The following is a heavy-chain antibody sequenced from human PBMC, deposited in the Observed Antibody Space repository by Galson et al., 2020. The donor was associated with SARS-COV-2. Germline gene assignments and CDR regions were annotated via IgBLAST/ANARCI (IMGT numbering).Heavy chain of an antibody. CDR1: GITFSSYG. CDR2: ISYDGSNK. CDR3: AKSYILTGLSY. J-gene: IGHJ4*02. Sequence: GASLKISCAASGITFSSYGMHWVRQAPGKGLEWVAVISYDGSNKYYADSVKGRFTISRDNSKNTLYLQMNSLRAEDTAVYYCAKSYILTGLSYWGQGTLVTVSS. V-gene: IGHV3-30*18. D-gene: IGHD3-9*01.